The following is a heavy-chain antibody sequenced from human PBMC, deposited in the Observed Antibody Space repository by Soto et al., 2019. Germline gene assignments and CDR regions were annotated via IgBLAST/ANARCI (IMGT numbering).Heavy chain of an antibody. Sequence: QVQLQESGPGLVKPSETLSLTCTVSGGSVSNNNYYWSWIRQPPGKGLEWIGYISYSGSTTYNPSLINRITISVDTYKNQFSLRLSSVTAADTAVYFCARDGSPVTAYSYYYAVDVWGQGTTVTVSS. J-gene: IGHJ6*02. CDR2: ISYSGST. CDR1: GGSVSNNNYY. V-gene: IGHV4-61*01. D-gene: IGHD2-21*02. CDR3: ARDGSPVTAYSYYYAVDV.